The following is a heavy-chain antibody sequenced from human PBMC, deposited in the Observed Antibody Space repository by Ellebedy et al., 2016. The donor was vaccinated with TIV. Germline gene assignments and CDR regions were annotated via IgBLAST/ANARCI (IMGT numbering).Heavy chain of an antibody. J-gene: IGHJ4*02. CDR2: ISSSSSYI. V-gene: IGHV3-21*01. D-gene: IGHD5-12*01. CDR3: ARTYSGYDPFFDY. CDR1: GFTFSSYS. Sequence: GESLKISCAASGFTFSSYSMNWVRQAPGKGLEWVSSISSSSSYIYYADSVKGRFTISRDNAKNSLYLQMNSLRAEDTAVYYCARTYSGYDPFFDYWGQGTLVTVSS.